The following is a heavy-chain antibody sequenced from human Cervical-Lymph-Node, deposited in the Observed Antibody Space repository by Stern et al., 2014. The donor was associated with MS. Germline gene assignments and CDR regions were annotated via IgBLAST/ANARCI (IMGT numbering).Heavy chain of an antibody. CDR3: ATTVVVRQQLDAEYFQH. Sequence: QVQLVQSGAEVKKPGSSVKVSCKASGGTFSNYAISWVRQAPGQGLEWLGRIIPVPDIANYAQRFQGRVTITADKSMSTAYMQLSSLRSEDTAVYYCATTVVVRQQLDAEYFQHWGQGTLVTVSS. V-gene: IGHV1-69*09. CDR1: GGTFSNYA. J-gene: IGHJ1*01. D-gene: IGHD6-13*01. CDR2: IIPVPDIA.